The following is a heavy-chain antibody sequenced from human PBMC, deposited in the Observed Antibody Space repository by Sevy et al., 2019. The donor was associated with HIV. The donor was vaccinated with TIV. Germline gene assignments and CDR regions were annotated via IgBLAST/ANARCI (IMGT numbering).Heavy chain of an antibody. D-gene: IGHD6-19*01. Sequence: SETLSLTCAVSGYSISSDYYWGWIRQPPGKGLEWIGSIYHSGYSYYNPSLKSRVTISVDTSKNQFSLKLRSVIAADTAVFYCARAIGTQVAGLYYFDYWGQGTLVTVSS. J-gene: IGHJ4*02. CDR2: IYHSGYS. CDR3: ARAIGTQVAGLYYFDY. V-gene: IGHV4-38-2*01. CDR1: GYSISSDYY.